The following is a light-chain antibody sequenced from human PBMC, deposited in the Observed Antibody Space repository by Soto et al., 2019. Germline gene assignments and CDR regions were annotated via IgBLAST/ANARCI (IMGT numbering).Light chain of an antibody. CDR3: QQANSFPIT. V-gene: IGKV1-12*01. CDR1: QGISSW. J-gene: IGKJ5*01. CDR2: AAS. Sequence: IPITQSPSSLFTPVLSRIPITCRASQGISSWLAWYQQKPGQAPNLLIYAASSLQSGVPSRFSGSESGTDFTLTISSLQPEDFAIYYCQQANSFPITFGQGTRLEIK.